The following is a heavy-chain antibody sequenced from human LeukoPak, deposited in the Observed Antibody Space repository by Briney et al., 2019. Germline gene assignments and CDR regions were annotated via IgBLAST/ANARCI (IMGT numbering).Heavy chain of an antibody. Sequence: SETLSLTCAVSGGSISSSNWWSWVRQPPGKGLEWIGEIYHSGSTNYNPSLKSRVTISVDRSKNQFSLKLSSVTAADTAVYYCAHTGTYYYDSSGYSDYWGQGTLVTVSS. CDR2: IYHSGST. CDR1: GGSISSSNW. CDR3: AHTGTYYYDSSGYSDY. D-gene: IGHD3-22*01. J-gene: IGHJ4*02. V-gene: IGHV4-4*02.